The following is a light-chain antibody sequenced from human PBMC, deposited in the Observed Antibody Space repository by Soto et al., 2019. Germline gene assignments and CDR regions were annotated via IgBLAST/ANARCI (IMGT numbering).Light chain of an antibody. V-gene: IGKV3-15*01. CDR3: HQYNNWPPHT. CDR1: QNVGNN. CDR2: GAS. Sequence: VLTQSPATLSVSPGDRATLSCRASQNVGNNLAWYQQKPGQAPRLLIYGASSGATGLPARFSASGSGTEFTLSISSLQSADFAVYYCHQYNNWPPHTFGQGTKLEI. J-gene: IGKJ2*01.